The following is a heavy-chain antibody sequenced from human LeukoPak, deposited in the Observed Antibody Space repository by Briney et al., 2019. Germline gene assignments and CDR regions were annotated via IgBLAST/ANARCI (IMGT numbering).Heavy chain of an antibody. V-gene: IGHV3-23*01. J-gene: IGHJ4*02. CDR3: AKNIGGFDY. CDR2: FSASDGSR. Sequence: QPGGSLRLSCEASGLSFSSYGMSWVRQAPGEGLEWVSGFSASDGSRYYADSVKGRFTISRDNSKNTLYLQMNSLRAEDTAVYYCAKNIGGFDYWGQGTLVTVSS. D-gene: IGHD4-23*01. CDR1: GLSFSSYG.